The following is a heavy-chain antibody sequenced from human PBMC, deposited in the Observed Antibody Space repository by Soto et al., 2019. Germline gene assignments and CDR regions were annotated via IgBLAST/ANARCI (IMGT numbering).Heavy chain of an antibody. J-gene: IGHJ5*02. CDR3: ARGVKGYCSSTSCYPNLFDP. CDR1: GGSFSGYY. D-gene: IGHD2-2*01. V-gene: IGHV4-34*01. Sequence: QVQLQQWGAGLLKPSETLSLTCAVYGGSFSGYYWSWIRQPPGKGLEWIGEINHSGSTNYNPSLKCRVTISVDTSTNQFSLKLSSVPAADTAVYYCARGVKGYCSSTSCYPNLFDPWGQGTLVTVSS. CDR2: INHSGST.